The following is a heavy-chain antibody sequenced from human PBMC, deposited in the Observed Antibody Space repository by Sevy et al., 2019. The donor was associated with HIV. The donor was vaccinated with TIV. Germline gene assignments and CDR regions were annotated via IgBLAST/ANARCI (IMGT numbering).Heavy chain of an antibody. V-gene: IGHV3-30-3*02. CDR2: LSYDESDE. CDR3: AKDDLGSIDY. D-gene: IGHD3-10*01. CDR1: GFIFSTSP. Sequence: GGSLRLSCAASGFIFSTSPMHWVRQAPGKGLECVAILSYDESDENYADSVKGRFTISRDNSKNTLYLQMNSLRTEDTAVSYCAKDDLGSIDYWGQGTLVTVSS. J-gene: IGHJ4*02.